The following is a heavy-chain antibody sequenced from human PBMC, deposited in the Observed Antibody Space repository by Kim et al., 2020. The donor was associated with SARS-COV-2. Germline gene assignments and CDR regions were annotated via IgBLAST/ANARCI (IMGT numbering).Heavy chain of an antibody. V-gene: IGHV3-23*01. CDR3: AKVVYDFWSGN. CDR2: ISGSGGST. D-gene: IGHD3-3*01. Sequence: GGSLRLSCAASGFTFSSYAMSWVRQAPGKGLEWVSAISGSGGSTYYADSVKGRFTISRDNSKNTLYLQMNSLRAEDTALYYCAKVVYDFWSGNWGQGTLVTVSS. J-gene: IGHJ4*02. CDR1: GFTFSSYA.